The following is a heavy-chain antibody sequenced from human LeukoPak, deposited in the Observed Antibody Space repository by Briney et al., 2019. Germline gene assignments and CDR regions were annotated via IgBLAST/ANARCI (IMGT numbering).Heavy chain of an antibody. D-gene: IGHD5-18*01. Sequence: PGGSLRLACAASGFTFSSYAMSWVRQAPGKGLEWVSAISGSGGSTYYADSVKGRFPISRDNSKNTLYLQMNSLRAEDTAVYYCAKDRYSYGRIFDYWGQGTLVTVSS. V-gene: IGHV3-23*01. CDR2: ISGSGGST. CDR3: AKDRYSYGRIFDY. J-gene: IGHJ4*02. CDR1: GFTFSSYA.